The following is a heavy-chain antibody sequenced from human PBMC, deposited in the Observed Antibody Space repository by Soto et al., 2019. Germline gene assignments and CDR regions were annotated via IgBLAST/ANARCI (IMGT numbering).Heavy chain of an antibody. CDR2: IYHSGST. J-gene: IGHJ4*02. D-gene: IGHD3-16*02. Sequence: SETLSLTCAVSGGSISSGGYSWSWIRQPPGKGLEWIGYIYHSGSTYYNPSLKSRVTISVDRSKNQFSLKLSSVTAADTAVYYCARAYYDFLWGSYRFDYWGQGALVTVSS. V-gene: IGHV4-30-2*01. CDR3: ARAYYDFLWGSYRFDY. CDR1: GGSISSGGYS.